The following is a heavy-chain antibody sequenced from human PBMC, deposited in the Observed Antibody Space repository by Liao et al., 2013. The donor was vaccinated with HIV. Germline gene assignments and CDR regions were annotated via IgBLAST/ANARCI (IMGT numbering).Heavy chain of an antibody. CDR1: GGSISSGDYY. Sequence: QVQLQESGPGLVKPSQTLSLTCTVSGGSISSGDYYWSWIRQPPGKGLEWIGYIYYSGSTYYNPSLKSRVTISVDTSKNQFSLKLSSVTAADTAVYYCARGGAVAGTPHYFDYWGQGTLVTVSS. J-gene: IGHJ4*02. V-gene: IGHV4-30-4*08. CDR2: IYYSGST. D-gene: IGHD6-13*01. CDR3: ARGGAVAGTPHYFDY.